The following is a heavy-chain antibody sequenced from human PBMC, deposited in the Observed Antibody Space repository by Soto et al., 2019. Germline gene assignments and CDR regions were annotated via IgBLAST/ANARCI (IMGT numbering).Heavy chain of an antibody. D-gene: IGHD3-10*01. CDR2: IYYSGST. CDR3: ARQRGSWFDH. J-gene: IGHJ5*02. CDR1: GGSISSSSYY. V-gene: IGHV4-39*01. Sequence: SETLSLTCTVSGGSISSSSYYWGWIRQPPGKGLEGIGSIYYSGSTYYNPSLKSLVTISVNTSKNQFSLKLSSVTDADPAVYYCARQRGSWFDHWGQGTLVTVSS.